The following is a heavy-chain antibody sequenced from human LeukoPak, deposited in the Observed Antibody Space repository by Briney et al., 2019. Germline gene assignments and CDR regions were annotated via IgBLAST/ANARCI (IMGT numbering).Heavy chain of an antibody. Sequence: PSETLSLTCTVSGGSISSSSYYWGWIRQPPGKGLEWIGSIYYSGSTYYNPSLKSRVTISVDTSKNQFSLKLSSVTAADTAVYYCARQVVPAPIPVAWFDPWGQGTLVTVSS. CDR1: GGSISSSSYY. D-gene: IGHD2-2*02. V-gene: IGHV4-39*01. J-gene: IGHJ5*02. CDR3: ARQVVPAPIPVAWFDP. CDR2: IYYSGST.